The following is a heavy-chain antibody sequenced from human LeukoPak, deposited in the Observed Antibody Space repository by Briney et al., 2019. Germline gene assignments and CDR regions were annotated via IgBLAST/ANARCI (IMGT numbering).Heavy chain of an antibody. CDR1: GGSVSSGSYY. CDR3: ARNIGDFWSGYFRTNNWFDP. CDR2: IYYSGST. J-gene: IGHJ5*02. V-gene: IGHV4-39*01. D-gene: IGHD3-3*01. Sequence: SETLSLTCTVSGGSVSSGSYYWGWIRQPPGKGLEWIGSIYYSGSTYYNPSLKSRVTISVDTSKNQFSLKLSSVTAADTAVYYCARNIGDFWSGYFRTNNWFDPWGQGTLVTVSS.